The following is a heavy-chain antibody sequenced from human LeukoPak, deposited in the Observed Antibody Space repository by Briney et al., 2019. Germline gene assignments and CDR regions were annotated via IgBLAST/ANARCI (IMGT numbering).Heavy chain of an antibody. CDR2: IRSKAYRGTT. Sequence: PGGSLRLSCTTSGFNFGDHAMTWVRQAPGKGLEWVGFIRSKAYRGTTEYAASVKGRFTISRDDSKSVVYLQMNSLKSKDTAVYYCSRGPIQLWVHNGVDVWGQGTTVTVSS. CDR3: SRGPIQLWVHNGVDV. J-gene: IGHJ6*02. V-gene: IGHV3-49*04. D-gene: IGHD5-18*01. CDR1: GFNFGDHA.